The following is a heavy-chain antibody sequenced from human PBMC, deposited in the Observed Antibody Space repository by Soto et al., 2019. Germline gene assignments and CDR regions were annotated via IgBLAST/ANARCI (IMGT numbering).Heavy chain of an antibody. V-gene: IGHV1-8*01. CDR1: GYTFTSYD. J-gene: IGHJ3*02. Sequence: ASVKVSCKASGYTFTSYDIKWVRQATGQGLEWMGWMNPNSGNTGYAQKFQGRVTMTRNTSISTAYMELSSLRSEDTAVYYCAREGEDIVVVPAAIGDTGDAFDIWGQGTMVTVS. D-gene: IGHD2-2*01. CDR2: MNPNSGNT. CDR3: AREGEDIVVVPAAIGDTGDAFDI.